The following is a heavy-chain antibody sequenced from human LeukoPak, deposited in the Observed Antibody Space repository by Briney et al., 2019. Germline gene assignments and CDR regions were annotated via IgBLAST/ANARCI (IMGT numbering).Heavy chain of an antibody. D-gene: IGHD3-10*01. CDR3: ARVFDSGSQAYFYYMDV. CDR2: IYTSGST. CDR1: GGSISSGSYY. Sequence: SETLSLTCTVSGGSISSGSYYWSWIRQPAGRGLEWIGRIYTSGSTNYNPSLKSRVTMSVDTSKNQFSLKVSSVTAADTAVYYCARVFDSGSQAYFYYMDVWGKGTTVTISS. V-gene: IGHV4-61*02. J-gene: IGHJ6*03.